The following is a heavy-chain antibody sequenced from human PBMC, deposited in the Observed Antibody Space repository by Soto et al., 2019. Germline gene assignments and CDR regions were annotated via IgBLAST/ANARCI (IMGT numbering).Heavy chain of an antibody. Sequence: SVKVSCKASGGTFSSYSISWVRQAPGQGLEWMGGIIPIFGTANYAQKFQGRVTITADKSTSTAYMELSSLRPEDTAVYYCANLRGNPSGWGQGTLVTVSS. J-gene: IGHJ1*01. CDR3: ANLRGNPSG. CDR2: IIPIFGTA. V-gene: IGHV1-69*06. CDR1: GGTFSSYS. D-gene: IGHD2-15*01.